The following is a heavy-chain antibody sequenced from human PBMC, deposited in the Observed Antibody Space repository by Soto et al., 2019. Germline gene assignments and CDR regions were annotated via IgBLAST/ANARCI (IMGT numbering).Heavy chain of an antibody. J-gene: IGHJ4*02. Sequence: GGSLRLSCVASGFTFSSYAMSWVRQAPGKGLEWVSAISGSGGSTYYADSVKGRFTISRDNSKNTLYLQMNSLRAEDTAVYYCAKDGALDYGSGSGAYFDYWGQGTLVTVSS. D-gene: IGHD3-10*01. V-gene: IGHV3-23*01. CDR2: ISGSGGST. CDR1: GFTFSSYA. CDR3: AKDGALDYGSGSGAYFDY.